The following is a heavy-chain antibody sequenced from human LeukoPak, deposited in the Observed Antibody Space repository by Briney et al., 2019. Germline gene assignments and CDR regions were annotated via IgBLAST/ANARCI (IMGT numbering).Heavy chain of an antibody. J-gene: IGHJ5*02. CDR2: INHSGST. D-gene: IGHD6-13*01. V-gene: IGHV4-34*01. CDR3: ARWGYSSRYKKWFDP. CDR1: GGSFSGYY. Sequence: SETLSLTCAVYGGSFSGYYWSWIRQPPGKGLEWIGEINHSGSTNYNPSLKSRVTISVDTPKNQFSLKLSSVTAADTAVYYCARWGYSSRYKKWFDPWGQGTLVTVSS.